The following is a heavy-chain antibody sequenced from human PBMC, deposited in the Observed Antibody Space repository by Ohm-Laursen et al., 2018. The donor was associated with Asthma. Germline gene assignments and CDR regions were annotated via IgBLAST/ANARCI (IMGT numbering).Heavy chain of an antibody. CDR1: GFTFSSYG. Sequence: SLRLSCAASGFTFSSYGMHWVRQAPGKGLEWLAVISCDGSDKKYADSVKGRFTSSRDDAKNTLYLQMESLRPEDTAVYYCARDWGRCDGSGYSDFDYWGQGTLVTVSS. D-gene: IGHD3-22*01. CDR3: ARDWGRCDGSGYSDFDY. CDR2: ISCDGSDK. J-gene: IGHJ4*02. V-gene: IGHV3-30*03.